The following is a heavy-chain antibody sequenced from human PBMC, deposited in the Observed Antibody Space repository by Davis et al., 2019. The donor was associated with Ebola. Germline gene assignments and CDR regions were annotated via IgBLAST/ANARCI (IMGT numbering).Heavy chain of an antibody. D-gene: IGHD6-19*01. CDR1: GFTFSSYA. V-gene: IGHV3-66*02. CDR3: ARVRAVAFFDY. J-gene: IGHJ4*02. CDR2: IYSGGST. Sequence: GGSLRLSCAASGFTFSSYAMSWVRQAPGKGLEWVSVIYSGGSTYYADSVKGRFTISRDNSKNTLYLQMGSLRAEDMAVYYCARVRAVAFFDYWGQGTLVTVSS.